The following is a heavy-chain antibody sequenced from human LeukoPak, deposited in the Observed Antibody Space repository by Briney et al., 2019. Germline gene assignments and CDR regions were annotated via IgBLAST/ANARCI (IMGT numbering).Heavy chain of an antibody. J-gene: IGHJ4*02. V-gene: IGHV1-46*01. D-gene: IGHD1-1*01. CDR2: INPSGGST. Sequence: ASVKVSCKASGYTFTSYDINWVRQAPGQGLEWMGIINPSGGSTSYAQKFQGRVTMTRDTSTSTVYMELSSLRSEDTAVYYCARDPTGTYYFDYWGQGTLVIVSS. CDR3: ARDPTGTYYFDY. CDR1: GYTFTSYD.